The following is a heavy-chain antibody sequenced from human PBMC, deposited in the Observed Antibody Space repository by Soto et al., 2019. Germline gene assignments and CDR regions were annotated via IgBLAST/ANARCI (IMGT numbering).Heavy chain of an antibody. D-gene: IGHD6-19*01. CDR2: IYYSGST. J-gene: IGHJ4*02. V-gene: IGHV4-59*01. CDR3: ARSGRMAGTLDY. Sequence: PSETLSLTCTVSGGSISSYYWSWIRQPPGKGLEWIGYIYYSGSTNYNPSLKSRVTISVDTSKNQFSLKLSSVTAADTAVYYCARSGRMAGTLDYWGQGTLVTVSS. CDR1: GGSISSYY.